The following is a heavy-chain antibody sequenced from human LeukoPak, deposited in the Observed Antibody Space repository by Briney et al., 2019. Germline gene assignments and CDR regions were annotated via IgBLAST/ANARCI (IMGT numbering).Heavy chain of an antibody. Sequence: GGSLRLSCAAAGFTFSDYYMSWIRQAPGKGLEWVSNIGSGGVTIIYADSVKGRFTISRDNAKNSLYLQMNNLRAEDTAVYYCARQMTPHGNFDYWGQGTLVTVSS. J-gene: IGHJ4*02. CDR3: ARQMTPHGNFDY. CDR1: GFTFSDYY. CDR2: IGSGGVTI. D-gene: IGHD1-26*01. V-gene: IGHV3-11*01.